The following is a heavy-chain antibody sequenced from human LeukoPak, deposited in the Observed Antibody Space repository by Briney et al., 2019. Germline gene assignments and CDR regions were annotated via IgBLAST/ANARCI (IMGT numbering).Heavy chain of an antibody. CDR1: GYTFTSYG. Sequence: GASVKVSCKASGYTFTSYGISWVRQAPGQGLEWMGWISAYNGNTNYAQKLQGRVTMTTDTSTSTAYMELRSLRSDDTAVYYCARLGTYCSSTSCQLSDWGQGTLVTVSS. J-gene: IGHJ4*02. CDR3: ARLGTYCSSTSCQLSD. CDR2: ISAYNGNT. D-gene: IGHD2-2*01. V-gene: IGHV1-18*01.